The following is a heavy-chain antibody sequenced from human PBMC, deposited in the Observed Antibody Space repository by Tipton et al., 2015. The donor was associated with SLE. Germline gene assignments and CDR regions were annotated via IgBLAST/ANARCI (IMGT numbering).Heavy chain of an antibody. Sequence: LRLSCTVSGGSISSSSYYWGWIRQPPGKGLEWIGSIYYSGSTYYNPSLKSRVTISVDTSKNQFSLKLSSVTAADTAVYYCARRAGPFPFDYWGQGTLVTVSS. V-gene: IGHV4-39*01. CDR1: GGSISSSSYY. CDR3: ARRAGPFPFDY. J-gene: IGHJ4*02. CDR2: IYYSGST.